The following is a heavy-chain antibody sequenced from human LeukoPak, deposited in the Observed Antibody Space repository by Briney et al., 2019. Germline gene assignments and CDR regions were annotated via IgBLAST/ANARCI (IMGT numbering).Heavy chain of an antibody. V-gene: IGHV3-21*04. J-gene: IGHJ4*02. CDR3: ARDQGWLQFDN. CDR2: ISSSSSLI. CDR1: GFTFSSYS. Sequence: GESLRLSCAASGFTFSSYSMFWVRQAPGKGLEWVSSISSSSSLIYYADSVKGRFTISRDNAKNSLYLQMNSLRAEDTAVYYCARDQGWLQFDNWGQGTLVTVSS. D-gene: IGHD5-12*01.